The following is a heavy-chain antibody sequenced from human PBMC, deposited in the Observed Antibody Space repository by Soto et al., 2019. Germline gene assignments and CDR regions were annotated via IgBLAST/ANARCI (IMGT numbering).Heavy chain of an antibody. D-gene: IGHD6-13*01. CDR3: AREREDRSWSRTEHLHH. J-gene: IGHJ1*01. CDR1: GYTFTSHG. CDR2: ISAYNGNT. V-gene: IGHV1-18*01. Sequence: ASVKVSCKASGYTFTSHGIHWVRQAPGQGLEWMGWISAYNGNTNYAQKLQGRVTLTRDTSTGTAYMELRSLRSDDTDVYYCAREREDRSWSRTEHLHHWGQGNLVTVSS.